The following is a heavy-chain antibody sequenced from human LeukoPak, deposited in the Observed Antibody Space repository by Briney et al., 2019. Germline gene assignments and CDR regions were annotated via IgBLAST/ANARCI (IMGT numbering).Heavy chain of an antibody. Sequence: GGSLRLSCAASGFTFSSYSMNWVRQAPGKGLEWVSSISSSSSYIYYADSVKGRFTISRDNAKNSLYLQMNSLRAEDTAVYYCARANPGLSGSSYPFDYWGQGTLVTVSS. D-gene: IGHD3-10*01. CDR1: GFTFSSYS. CDR3: ARANPGLSGSSYPFDY. J-gene: IGHJ4*02. CDR2: ISSSSSYI. V-gene: IGHV3-21*01.